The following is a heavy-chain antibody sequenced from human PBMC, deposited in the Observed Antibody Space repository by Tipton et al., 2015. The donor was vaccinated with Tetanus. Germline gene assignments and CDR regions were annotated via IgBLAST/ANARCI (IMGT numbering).Heavy chain of an antibody. D-gene: IGHD1-7*01. CDR3: ARGHSPLYNWDFGYFDS. Sequence: QSGAEVKKPGSSVKVSCKASGGGVSKFAISWLRQAPGQRFELMGTVIPAFTTTTYEQKFRGRLTITADGSTSTAYMELTSLTSDDTAVYFCARGHSPLYNWDFGYFDSWGQGTLVTVSS. CDR2: VIPAFTTT. CDR1: GGGVSKFA. V-gene: IGHV1-69*15. J-gene: IGHJ4*02.